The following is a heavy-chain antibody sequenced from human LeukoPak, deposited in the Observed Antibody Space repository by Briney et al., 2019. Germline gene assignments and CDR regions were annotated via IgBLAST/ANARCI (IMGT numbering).Heavy chain of an antibody. D-gene: IGHD6-13*01. V-gene: IGHV5-51*01. Sequence: ESLKISCKGSGYSFNSYWIGWVRQMPGKGLEWMGIIYPGDSDTRYSPSFQGQVTISADKSISAAYLQWSSLKASDTAMYYCARLPISSSWYKALDYYYGMDVWGQGTTVTVSS. CDR1: GYSFNSYW. CDR3: ARLPISSSWYKALDYYYGMDV. J-gene: IGHJ6*02. CDR2: IYPGDSDT.